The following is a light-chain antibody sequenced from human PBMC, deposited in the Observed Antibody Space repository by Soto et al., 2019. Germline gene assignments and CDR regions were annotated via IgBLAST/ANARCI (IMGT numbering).Light chain of an antibody. CDR3: QQVKGFPLT. CDR2: AAS. J-gene: IGKJ4*01. Sequence: DIQMTQSPSSLSASVGNRVTITCQASQDIARWLAWYQQQPGKAPRLLIYAASSLQSGVPTRFSGSGSGTDFTLTTTNLQPEDSAVYYCQQVKGFPLTFGGGTKVDIK. V-gene: IGKV1-12*01. CDR1: QDIARW.